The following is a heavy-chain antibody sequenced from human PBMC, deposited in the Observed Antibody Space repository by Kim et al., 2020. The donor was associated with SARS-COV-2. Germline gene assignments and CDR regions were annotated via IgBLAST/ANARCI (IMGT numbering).Heavy chain of an antibody. CDR3: AKGGLIVVVPAAVNNWFDP. D-gene: IGHD2-2*01. J-gene: IGHJ5*02. V-gene: IGHV3-23*01. CDR1: GFTFSSYA. Sequence: GGSLRLSCAASGFTFSSYAMSWVRQAPGKGLEWVSAISGSGGSTYYADSVKGRFTISRDNSKNTLYLQMNSLRAKDTAVYYCAKGGLIVVVPAAVNNWFDPWGQGTLVTVSS. CDR2: ISGSGGST.